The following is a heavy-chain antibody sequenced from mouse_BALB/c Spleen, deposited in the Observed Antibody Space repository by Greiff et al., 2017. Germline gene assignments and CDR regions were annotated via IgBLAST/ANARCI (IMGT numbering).Heavy chain of an antibody. CDR3: TRCPFYGYHAMDY. V-gene: IGHV1-69*02. CDR1: GYTFTSYW. D-gene: IGHD1-2*01. J-gene: IGHJ4*01. CDR2: IYPSDSYT. Sequence: QAQLQQPGAELVRPGASVKLSCKASGYTFTSYWINWVKQRPGQGLEWIGNIYPSDSYTNYNQKFKDKATLTVDKSSSTAYMQLSSPTSEDSAVYYCTRCPFYGYHAMDYWGQGTSVTVSS.